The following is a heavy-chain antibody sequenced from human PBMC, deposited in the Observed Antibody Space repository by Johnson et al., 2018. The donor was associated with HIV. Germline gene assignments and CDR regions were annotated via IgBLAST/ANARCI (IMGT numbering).Heavy chain of an antibody. Sequence: VQVVESGGGLVQPGGSLRLSCAASGFTVSSYYMTWVRQAPGKGLEWVSVLFSGGTTYYADSVKGRFTISRDNSKNTLYLQMNSLRAEDTAVYYCARACRDGYTWDVFDIWGQGTLVTVSS. J-gene: IGHJ3*02. CDR2: LFSGGTT. D-gene: IGHD5-24*01. CDR1: GFTVSSYY. V-gene: IGHV3-66*01. CDR3: ARACRDGYTWDVFDI.